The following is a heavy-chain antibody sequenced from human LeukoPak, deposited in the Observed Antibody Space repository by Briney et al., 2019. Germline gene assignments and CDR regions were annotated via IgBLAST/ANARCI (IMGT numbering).Heavy chain of an antibody. CDR3: ARDIPYYYGMDV. CDR1: GFTFSSYA. J-gene: IGHJ6*02. Sequence: GGSLRLSCAASGFTFSSYAMSWVRQAPGKGLEWVANIRQDGSEKYYVDSVKGRFTISRDNAKNSLYLQMNSLRAEDTAVYYCARDIPYYYGMDVWGQGTTVTVSS. CDR2: IRQDGSEK. D-gene: IGHD2-21*01. V-gene: IGHV3-7*01.